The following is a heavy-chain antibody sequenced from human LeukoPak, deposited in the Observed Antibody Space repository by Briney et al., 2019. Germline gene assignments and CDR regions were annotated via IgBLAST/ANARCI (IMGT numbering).Heavy chain of an antibody. CDR3: AKGFWRYLDY. CDR1: GFTFSDYY. Sequence: PGGSLRLSCAASGFTFSDYYMSWVRQAPGKGLEWVSAVGGANSITYYTDSVKGRFTVSRDNFKNTVYLQMNSLRAEDTAVYYCAKGFWRYLDYWGQGTLVTVSS. D-gene: IGHD1-1*01. V-gene: IGHV3-23*01. CDR2: VGGANSIT. J-gene: IGHJ4*02.